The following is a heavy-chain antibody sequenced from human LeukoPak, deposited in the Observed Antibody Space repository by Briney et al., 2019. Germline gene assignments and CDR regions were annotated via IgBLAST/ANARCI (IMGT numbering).Heavy chain of an antibody. CDR3: VSTVPLGYCDGGRCHFWRPFDY. J-gene: IGHJ4*02. Sequence: PGDSLRLSCAASGFTFTKYWMTWVRQAPGKGLEWVGNIKQDGSDKNYMDSVKGRFTISRDNTKNSLYLQMSSLRAEDTAVYYCVSTVPLGYCDGGRCHFWRPFDYWGQGTLVTVSS. CDR1: GFTFTKYW. V-gene: IGHV3-7*01. CDR2: IKQDGSDK. D-gene: IGHD2-15*01.